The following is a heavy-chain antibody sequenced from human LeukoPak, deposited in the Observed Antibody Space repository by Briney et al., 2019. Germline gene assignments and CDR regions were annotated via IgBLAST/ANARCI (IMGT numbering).Heavy chain of an antibody. V-gene: IGHV3-21*01. CDR1: GFTFSSYS. CDR2: ISSSSSYI. J-gene: IGHJ4*02. D-gene: IGHD2-21*01. Sequence: GGSLRLSCAASGFTFSSYSMNWVRQAPGKGLEWVSSISSSSSYIYYADSVKGRFTISRDNAKNSLYLQMNSRRAEDTAVYYCARALGIVAPTFYFDYWGQGTLVTVSS. CDR3: ARALGIVAPTFYFDY.